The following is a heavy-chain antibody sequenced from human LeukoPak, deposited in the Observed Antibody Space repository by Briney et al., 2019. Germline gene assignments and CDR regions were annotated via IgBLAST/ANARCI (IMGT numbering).Heavy chain of an antibody. Sequence: GRSLRLSCAASGFTFDDYAMHWVRQAPGKGLEWVSGISWNSGSIGYADSVKGRFTISRDNAKNSLYLQMNSLRAEDTALYYCAKTLYSDAFCIWGQGTMVTVSS. CDR3: AKTLYSDAFCI. J-gene: IGHJ3*02. V-gene: IGHV3-9*01. D-gene: IGHD2-15*01. CDR2: ISWNSGSI. CDR1: GFTFDDYA.